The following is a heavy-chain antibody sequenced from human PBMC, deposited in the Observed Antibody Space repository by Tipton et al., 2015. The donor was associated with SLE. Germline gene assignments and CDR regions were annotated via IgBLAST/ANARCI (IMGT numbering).Heavy chain of an antibody. Sequence: TLSLTCTVSGASVSSDSYYWSWVRQPAGKGLEWIGLIHTTGSTNYSPSLKNRVTISVDTTKNQFSLNLSSVTAADMAVYFCARKQLVNDAFDFWGQGTMVTVSS. CDR1: GASVSSDSYY. CDR3: ARKQLVNDAFDF. CDR2: IHTTGST. V-gene: IGHV4-61*02. J-gene: IGHJ3*01. D-gene: IGHD6-13*01.